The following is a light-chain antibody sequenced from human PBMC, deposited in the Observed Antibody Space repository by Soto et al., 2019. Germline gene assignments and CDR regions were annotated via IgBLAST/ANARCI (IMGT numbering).Light chain of an antibody. CDR2: RST. CDR3: AAWDDSLSGVV. J-gene: IGLJ2*01. V-gene: IGLV1-47*01. CDR1: NSNIGSNP. Sequence: QSVLTQPPSAAGTPGQRVTIACSGSNSNIGSNPVYWYLQLPGTAPKLLIYRSTQRPSGVPDRFSGSKSGTSASLAISGLRCEDEADYYCAAWDDSLSGVVFGGGTKLTVL.